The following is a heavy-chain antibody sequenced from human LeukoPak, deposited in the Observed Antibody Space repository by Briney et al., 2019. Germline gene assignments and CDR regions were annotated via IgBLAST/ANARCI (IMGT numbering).Heavy chain of an antibody. Sequence: SETLSLTCTVSGGSISSSSYYWGWIRQPPGKGLEWIGSIYYSGSTYYNPSLKSRVTISVDTSKNQFSLKLSSVTAADTAVYYCASRPRALRFLKGRHGYYFDYWGQGTLVTVSS. CDR3: ASRPRALRFLKGRHGYYFDY. V-gene: IGHV4-39*01. CDR1: GGSISSSSYY. J-gene: IGHJ4*02. CDR2: IYYSGST. D-gene: IGHD3-3*01.